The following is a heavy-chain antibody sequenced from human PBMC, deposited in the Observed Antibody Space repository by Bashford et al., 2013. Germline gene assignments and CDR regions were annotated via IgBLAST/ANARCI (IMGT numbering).Heavy chain of an antibody. J-gene: IGHJ4*02. Sequence: SVKVSCKAFWLVILGRLWHHLVRQAPGQGLEWMGWISLYNGDTRYAQKVQGRVTITTDTSTSTAYMELRSLRSDDTAVYYCVRDGSSSWYVYWGQGTLVTVSS. CDR2: ISLYNGDT. V-gene: IGHV1-18*01. CDR3: VRDGSSSWYVY. CDR1: LVILGRLW. D-gene: IGHD6-13*01.